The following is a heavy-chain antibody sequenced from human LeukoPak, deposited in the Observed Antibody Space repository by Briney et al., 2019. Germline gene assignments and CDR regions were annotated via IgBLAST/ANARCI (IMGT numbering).Heavy chain of an antibody. D-gene: IGHD1-1*01. CDR3: ARLQPNSGEWAFDI. CDR1: GASISTYY. J-gene: IGHJ3*02. CDR2: LYSRGSP. Sequence: SETLSLTCTVSGASISTYYWSWIRQSPGKGLEWIGYLYSRGSPNYNPSLKRRVTISVDTSKNHFSLTLSSVTAADTAVYYCARLQPNSGEWAFDIWGQGTMVTASS. V-gene: IGHV4-59*01.